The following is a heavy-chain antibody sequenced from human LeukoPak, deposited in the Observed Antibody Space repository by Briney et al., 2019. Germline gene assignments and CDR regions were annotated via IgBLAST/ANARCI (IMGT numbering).Heavy chain of an antibody. Sequence: SGTLCLTCTVSGGSISSSYWSWIRQAPGRGLEWIGYTSHSGSTNYKPSLKSRVSISVDTSKNQFSLKLTSVTAADTAMYYCARGYYDARGDSNPFDIWGQGTMVTVSS. CDR3: ARGYYDARGDSNPFDI. D-gene: IGHD3-22*01. J-gene: IGHJ3*02. V-gene: IGHV4-59*01. CDR1: GGSISSSY. CDR2: TSHSGST.